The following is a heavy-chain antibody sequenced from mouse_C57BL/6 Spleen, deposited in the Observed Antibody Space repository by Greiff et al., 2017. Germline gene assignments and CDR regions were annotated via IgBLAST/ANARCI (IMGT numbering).Heavy chain of an antibody. CDR3: ARPYYDYDYFGV. CDR2: ISSGSSTI. V-gene: IGHV5-17*01. CDR1: GFTFSDYG. D-gene: IGHD2-4*01. Sequence: EVQRVESGGGLVKPGGSLKLSCAASGFTFSDYGMHWVRQAPEKGLEWVAYISSGSSTIYYADKVKGRFTLSRDNAKNTLFLQMTSLRSEDTAMYYCARPYYDYDYFGVWGTGTTVTVSS. J-gene: IGHJ1*03.